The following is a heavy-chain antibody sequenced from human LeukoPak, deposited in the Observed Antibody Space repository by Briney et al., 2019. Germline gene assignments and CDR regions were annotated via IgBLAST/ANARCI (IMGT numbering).Heavy chain of an antibody. CDR1: GFTFSSYP. J-gene: IGHJ4*02. Sequence: GGSLRLSCAASGFTFSSYPMHWVRQAPGKGLEWVAVISYDGSNQYYADSAKGRFTISRDNSKNTLYLQMNSLRAEDTAVYYCARALVGATYLDYWGQGTLVTVSS. CDR3: ARALVGATYLDY. D-gene: IGHD1-26*01. CDR2: ISYDGSNQ. V-gene: IGHV3-30*04.